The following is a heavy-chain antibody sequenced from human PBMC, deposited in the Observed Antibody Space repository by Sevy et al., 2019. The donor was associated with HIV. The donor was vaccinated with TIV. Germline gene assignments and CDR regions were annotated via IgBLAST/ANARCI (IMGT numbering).Heavy chain of an antibody. CDR1: GFTFSAYY. J-gene: IGHJ4*02. D-gene: IGHD4-17*01. CDR2: IRGAGTYT. Sequence: GGSLRLSCAASGFTFSAYYMTWIRQAPGKGLEWVSYIRGAGTYTNYVESVKGRFNISRDNSKNSLYLQMNSLRAEDTAVYFCARSRSNYGDYYFDYWGQGIMVTVSS. CDR3: ARSRSNYGDYYFDY. V-gene: IGHV3-11*06.